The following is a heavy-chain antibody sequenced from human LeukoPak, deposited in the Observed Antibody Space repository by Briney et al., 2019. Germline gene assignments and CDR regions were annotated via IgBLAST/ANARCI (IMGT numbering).Heavy chain of an antibody. CDR2: ISYDGSNK. J-gene: IGHJ4*02. V-gene: IGHV3-30-3*01. Sequence: PGGSLRLSCAASGFTFSSYWMSWVRQAPGKGLEWVAVISYDGSNKYYADSVKGRFTISRDNSKNTLYLQMNSLRAEDTAVYYCARDADDTIFNLFDYWGQGTLVTVSS. CDR3: ARDADDTIFNLFDY. D-gene: IGHD3-9*01. CDR1: GFTFSSYW.